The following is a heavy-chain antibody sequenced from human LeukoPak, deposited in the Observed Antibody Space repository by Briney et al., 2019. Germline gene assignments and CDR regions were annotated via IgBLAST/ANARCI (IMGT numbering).Heavy chain of an antibody. J-gene: IGHJ3*01. CDR2: IYYSGST. D-gene: IGHD3-22*01. V-gene: IGHV4-59*01. CDR3: ARELRYDNSDSGAF. Sequence: SETLSLTCTVSGGSISGYYWSWIRQPPGKGLEWIGYIYYSGSTNYNPSLESRVTISVDTSKNQFSLKLSSVTAGDTALYYCARELRYDNSDSGAFWGQGTVVTVSS. CDR1: GGSISGYY.